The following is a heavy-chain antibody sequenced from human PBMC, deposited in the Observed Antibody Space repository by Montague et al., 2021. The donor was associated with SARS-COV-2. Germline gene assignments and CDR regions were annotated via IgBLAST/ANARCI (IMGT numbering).Heavy chain of an antibody. Sequence: PALVKPTQTLTLTCTFSGFSLSTSGMCVSWIRQPPGKALEWLALIDWDDDKYYSTSLKTRLTISKDTSKNQVVLTMTNMDPVDTATYYCARIVLRQMVEGDAGTMTAHRYFDYWGQGTLVTVSS. CDR2: IDWDDDK. CDR3: ARIVLRQMVEGDAGTMTAHRYFDY. V-gene: IGHV2-70*01. CDR1: GFSLSTSGMC. J-gene: IGHJ4*02. D-gene: IGHD1-1*01.